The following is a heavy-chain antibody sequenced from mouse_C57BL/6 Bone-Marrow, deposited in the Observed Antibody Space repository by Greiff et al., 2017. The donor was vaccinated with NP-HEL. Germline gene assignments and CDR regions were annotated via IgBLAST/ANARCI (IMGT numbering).Heavy chain of an antibody. CDR3: AGVYYYGSSRAWFAY. V-gene: IGHV1-64*01. CDR2: IHPNSGST. Sequence: QVQLQQPGAELVKPGASVKLSCKASGYTFTSYWMHWVKQRPGQGLEWIGMIHPNSGSTNYNEKFKSQATLTVDKSYITAYMQLSSLTSEDSAFYYCAGVYYYGSSRAWFAYWGQGTLVTVSA. CDR1: GYTFTSYW. J-gene: IGHJ3*01. D-gene: IGHD1-1*01.